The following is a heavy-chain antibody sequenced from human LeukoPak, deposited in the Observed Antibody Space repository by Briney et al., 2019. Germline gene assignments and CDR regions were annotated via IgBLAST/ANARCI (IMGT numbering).Heavy chain of an antibody. D-gene: IGHD2-15*01. Sequence: SHTLSLTCTVSGGSISSGGYYWSWIRQHPGKGLEWIGYIYYSGSTYYNPSLKSRVTISVDTSKNQFSLKLSSVTAADTAVYYCARDPCSGGSCYSGSWGQGTLVTVSS. CDR2: IYYSGST. J-gene: IGHJ5*02. V-gene: IGHV4-31*03. CDR1: GGSISSGGYY. CDR3: ARDPCSGGSCYSGS.